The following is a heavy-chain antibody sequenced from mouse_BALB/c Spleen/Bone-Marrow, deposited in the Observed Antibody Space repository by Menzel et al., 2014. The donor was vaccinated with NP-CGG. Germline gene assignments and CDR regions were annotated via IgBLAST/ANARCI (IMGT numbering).Heavy chain of an antibody. D-gene: IGHD4-1*01. CDR1: GFNIKDTY. CDR2: IDPANGNT. CDR3: ARWEYYAVDY. Sequence: QXQESGAELVKPGASVKLFCTASGFNIKDTYMHWVKQRPEQGLEWIGRIDPANGNTKYDPKFQGKATITADTSSNTAYLQLSSLTSEDTAVYYCARWEYYAVDYWGQGTSVTVSS. J-gene: IGHJ4*01. V-gene: IGHV14-3*02.